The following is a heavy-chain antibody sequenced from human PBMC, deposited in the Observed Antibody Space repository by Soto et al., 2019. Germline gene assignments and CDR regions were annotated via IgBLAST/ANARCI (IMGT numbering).Heavy chain of an antibody. CDR2: IYYTGST. D-gene: IGHD6-13*01. J-gene: IGHJ4*02. V-gene: IGHV4-31*03. CDR1: GGSISSGGYY. Sequence: QVQLQESGPGLVKPSQTLSLTCTVSGGSISSGGYYWSWARQHPGKGLEWIGYIYYTGSTYYNPSLKSRVTISADSSKNRFSLKLSSVTAADTAVYYCVRGREETAANYLIDYWGQGTLVTVSS. CDR3: VRGREETAANYLIDY.